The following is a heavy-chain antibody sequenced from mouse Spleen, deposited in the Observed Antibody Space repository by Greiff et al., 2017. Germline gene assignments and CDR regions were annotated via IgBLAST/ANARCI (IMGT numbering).Heavy chain of an antibody. V-gene: IGHV1-62-3*01. D-gene: IGHD1-1*02. CDR1: GYTFTSYW. CDR2: IDPNSGGT. J-gene: IGHJ4*01. Sequence: VQLQQSGAELVKPGASVKLSCKASGYTFTSYWMHWVKQRPGRGLEWIGRIDPNSGGTIYNQKFKGKATLTVDKSSSTAYMELRSLTSEDTAVYYCARQEYDGSYGAMDYWGQGTSVTVSS. CDR3: ARQEYDGSYGAMDY.